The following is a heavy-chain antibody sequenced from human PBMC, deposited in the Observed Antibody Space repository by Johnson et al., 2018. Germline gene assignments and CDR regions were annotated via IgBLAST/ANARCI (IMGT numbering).Heavy chain of an antibody. CDR3: NSRGGLGTHDAFDI. CDR1: GFTFSGSA. Sequence: EVQLVESGGGLVLPGGSLKLSCAASGFTFSGSAMHWVRQASGKGLEWVGRIRSKANSYATAYAASVKGRFTISRDDSKTTAYLQMNSLKTEDPAVYYWNSRGGLGTHDAFDIWGQGTMVTVSS. V-gene: IGHV3-73*01. D-gene: IGHD3-10*01. CDR2: IRSKANSYAT. J-gene: IGHJ3*02.